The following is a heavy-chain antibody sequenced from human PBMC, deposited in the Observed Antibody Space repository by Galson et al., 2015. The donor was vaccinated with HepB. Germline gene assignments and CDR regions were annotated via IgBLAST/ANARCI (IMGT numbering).Heavy chain of an antibody. Sequence: SVKVSCKASGYTFTSYGISWVRQAPGQGLEWMGWISAYNGNTNYAQKLQGRVTMTTDTSTSTAYMELRSLRSDDTAVYYCARDTQLWLTDAFDYWGQGTLVTVSS. CDR2: ISAYNGNT. V-gene: IGHV1-18*04. CDR3: ARDTQLWLTDAFDY. J-gene: IGHJ4*02. D-gene: IGHD5-18*01. CDR1: GYTFTSYG.